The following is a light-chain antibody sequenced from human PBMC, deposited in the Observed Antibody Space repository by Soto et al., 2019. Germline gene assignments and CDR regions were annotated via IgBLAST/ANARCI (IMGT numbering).Light chain of an antibody. V-gene: IGLV2-14*01. CDR2: HVI. J-gene: IGLJ2*01. CDR3: SSYAGSRTIV. Sequence: QSALTQPASVSGSPGQSVTISCTGTSSDVGGYDYVSWYQQHPGNAPKLIIYHVIYRPSGFSARFSGPKSGNTSSMTISGLQAEDEADYSCSSYAGSRTIVFGGGTQLTVL. CDR1: SSDVGGYDY.